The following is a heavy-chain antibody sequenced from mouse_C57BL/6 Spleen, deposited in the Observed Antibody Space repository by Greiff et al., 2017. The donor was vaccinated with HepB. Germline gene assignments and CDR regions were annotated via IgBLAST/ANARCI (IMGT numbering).Heavy chain of an antibody. CDR3: ARDGGTTVVANAMDY. V-gene: IGHV7-1*01. J-gene: IGHJ4*01. Sequence: EVKLVESGGGLVQSGRSLRLSCATSGFTFSDFYMEWVRQAPGKGLEWIAASRNKANDYTTEYSASVKGRFIVSRDTSPSILYLQMNALGAEDTAIYYGARDGGTTVVANAMDYWGKGTSVTVSS. CDR1: GFTFSDFY. D-gene: IGHD1-1*01. CDR2: SRNKANDYTT.